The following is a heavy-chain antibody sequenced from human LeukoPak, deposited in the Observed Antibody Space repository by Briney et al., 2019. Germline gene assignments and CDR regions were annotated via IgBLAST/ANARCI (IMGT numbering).Heavy chain of an antibody. CDR1: GFTFSSYS. Sequence: SGGSLRLSCAASGFTFSSYSMNWVRQAPGKGLEWVSSISSSSSYIYYADSVKGRFTISRDNAKNSLYLQMNSLRAEDTAVYYCASVVVPAATPGGWFDPWGQGTLVTVSS. CDR2: ISSSSSYI. V-gene: IGHV3-21*01. D-gene: IGHD2-2*01. J-gene: IGHJ5*02. CDR3: ASVVVPAATPGGWFDP.